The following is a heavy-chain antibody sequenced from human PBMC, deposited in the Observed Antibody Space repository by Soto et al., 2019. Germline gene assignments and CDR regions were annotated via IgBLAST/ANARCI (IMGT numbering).Heavy chain of an antibody. V-gene: IGHV3-23*01. CDR1: GFTFSSYA. Sequence: EVQLLESGGGLVQPGGSLRLSCAASGFTFSSYAMSWVRQAPGKGLEWVSAISDSGGSTYYADSVKGRFTISRDNSKKTLYLQRNSLRAEDTAVYYCAKEAERGIAVSGSGWFDPWGQGTLVTVSS. CDR2: ISDSGGST. J-gene: IGHJ5*02. CDR3: AKEAERGIAVSGSGWFDP. D-gene: IGHD6-19*01.